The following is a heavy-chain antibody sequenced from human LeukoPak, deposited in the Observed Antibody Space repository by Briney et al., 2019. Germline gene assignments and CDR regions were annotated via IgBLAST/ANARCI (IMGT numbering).Heavy chain of an antibody. D-gene: IGHD1-1*01. J-gene: IGHJ4*02. Sequence: GGSLRLSCAVSGFTFSDYYMRWIRQAPGKGLEWLSYVNSSGDTIYYADSVKGRITFSRNNAKNSFYQQNISRGDDDTVVYFWARNQPSRNDGWPLCGYGGRGTLVTVSS. CDR2: VNSSGDTI. V-gene: IGHV3-11*01. CDR1: GFTFSDYY. CDR3: ARNQPSRNDGWPLCGY.